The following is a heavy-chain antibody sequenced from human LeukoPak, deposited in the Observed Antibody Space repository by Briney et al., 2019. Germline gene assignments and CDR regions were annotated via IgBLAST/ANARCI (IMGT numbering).Heavy chain of an antibody. V-gene: IGHV3-21*01. CDR2: ISSSSSSYI. J-gene: IGHJ4*02. CDR3: ATVRPIAARPLDY. D-gene: IGHD6-6*01. CDR1: GFTFSSYS. Sequence: PGGSLRLSCAASGFTFSSYSMNWVRQAPGKGLEWVSSISSSSSSYIYYADSVKGRFTISRDNAKNSLYLQMNSLRAEDTAVYYCATVRPIAARPLDYWGQGTLVTVSS.